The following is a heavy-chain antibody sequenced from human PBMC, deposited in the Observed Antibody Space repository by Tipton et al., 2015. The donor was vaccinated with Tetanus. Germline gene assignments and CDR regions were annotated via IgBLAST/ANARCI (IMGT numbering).Heavy chain of an antibody. CDR1: GYSFSSYY. J-gene: IGHJ4*02. V-gene: IGHV5-51*01. CDR2: IHPGRSEI. CDR3: ARAHCTDGVCNFDF. D-gene: IGHD2-8*01. Sequence: QLVQSGAELKKPGESLRISCEGSGYSFSSYYIAWVRQMPGEGLEWMGIIHPGRSEITYSPSFQGQVTISVDKSINTAYLQWSSLKASDTSMFYCARAHCTDGVCNFDFWGQGALVTVAS.